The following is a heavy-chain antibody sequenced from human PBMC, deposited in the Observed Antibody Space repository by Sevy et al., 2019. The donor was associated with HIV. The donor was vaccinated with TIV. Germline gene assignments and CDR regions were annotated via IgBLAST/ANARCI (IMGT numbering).Heavy chain of an antibody. CDR1: GFTFSNFW. D-gene: IGHD1-26*01. Sequence: GGSLRLSCVASGFTFSNFWMSWVRQAPGNGLEWVANIKRDGSEKYYVASVKGRFTISRDNAKTSLYLQMNSLRVEDTAVYYCARDCNSASCLWGMDVWGQGTLVTVSS. V-gene: IGHV3-7*03. CDR3: ARDCNSASCLWGMDV. CDR2: IKRDGSEK. J-gene: IGHJ6*02.